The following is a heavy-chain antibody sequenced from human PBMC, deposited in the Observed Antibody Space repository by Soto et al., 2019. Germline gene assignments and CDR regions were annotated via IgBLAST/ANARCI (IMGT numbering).Heavy chain of an antibody. Sequence: PGGSLRLSCAASGFTFSDYAMSWVRQAPGKGLEWVSSISGSGLSTYYADSVKGRFTLSRDNSKNTLYLQMNSLRAEDTAVYYYAKDYPGTGEDSWGRGTLVTVSS. J-gene: IGHJ4*02. D-gene: IGHD1-1*01. CDR2: ISGSGLST. V-gene: IGHV3-23*01. CDR3: AKDYPGTGEDS. CDR1: GFTFSDYA.